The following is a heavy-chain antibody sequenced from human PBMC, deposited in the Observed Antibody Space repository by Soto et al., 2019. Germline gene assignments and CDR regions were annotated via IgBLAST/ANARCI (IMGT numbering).Heavy chain of an antibody. Sequence: GSLRLSCAASGITFRSYWMHWVRQAPGKGLMWVSRINSDGSSINYADFVKGRLIISRDNAKNTLYLQMNSLRAEETAVYYCARAGSATQGPWGQGTLVTVSS. V-gene: IGHV3-74*01. J-gene: IGHJ5*02. CDR3: ARAGSATQGP. CDR2: INSDGSSI. CDR1: GITFRSYW. D-gene: IGHD7-27*01.